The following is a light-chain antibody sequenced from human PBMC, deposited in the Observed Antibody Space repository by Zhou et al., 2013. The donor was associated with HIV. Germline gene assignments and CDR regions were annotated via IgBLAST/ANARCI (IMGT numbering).Light chain of an antibody. Sequence: DIQMTQSPASLSASVGDRVTITCRASQDIRNSLAWFQQKPGKAPKSLIYGAVSLQSGVPSRFSGSGSGTEFTLTISSLQPDDFALYFCQQYNSYPLTFGGGPRWKS. CDR1: QDIRNS. CDR3: QQYNSYPLT. CDR2: GAV. J-gene: IGKJ4*01. V-gene: IGKV1-16*01.